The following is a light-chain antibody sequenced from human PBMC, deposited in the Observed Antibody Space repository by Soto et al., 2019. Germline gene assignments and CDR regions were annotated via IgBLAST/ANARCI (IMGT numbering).Light chain of an antibody. Sequence: DIQMTQSPSSLSASVGDRVTITCQASQSISSYLNWYQQKPGKAPKLLIYAASSLQSGVPSRFSGSGSGTDFTLTISSLHPEDFAFYYCQQTYSITITFGQGSRLEI. CDR2: AAS. V-gene: IGKV1-39*01. CDR3: QQTYSITIT. J-gene: IGKJ5*01. CDR1: QSISSY.